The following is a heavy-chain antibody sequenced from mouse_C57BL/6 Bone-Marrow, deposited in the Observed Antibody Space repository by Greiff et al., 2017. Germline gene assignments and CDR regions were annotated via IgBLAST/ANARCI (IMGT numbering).Heavy chain of an antibody. CDR1: GFNIKNTY. CDR3: ARDGRPVRYRFAY. J-gene: IGHJ3*01. Sequence: EVQLQQSVAELVRPGASVKLSCTASGFNIKNTYMPWVKQRPEQGLEWIGRIDPANGNTKYAPKFQGKATITADTSSNTAYLQLSSLTSEDTAIYYCARDGRPVRYRFAYWGQGTLVTVSA. D-gene: IGHD1-1*01. V-gene: IGHV14-3*01. CDR2: IDPANGNT.